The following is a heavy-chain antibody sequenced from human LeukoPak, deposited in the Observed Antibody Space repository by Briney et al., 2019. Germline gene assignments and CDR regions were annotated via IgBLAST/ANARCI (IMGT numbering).Heavy chain of an antibody. CDR2: INHSGST. CDR3: ARHPGTPPRGSWYKVELTRPYFDY. J-gene: IGHJ4*02. Sequence: TSETLSLTCAVYGGSFSGYYWSWIRQPPGKGLEWIGEINHSGSTNYNPSLKSRVTISVDTSKNQFSLKLSSVTAADTAVYYCARHPGTPPRGSWYKVELTRPYFDYWGQGTLVTVSS. D-gene: IGHD6-13*01. CDR1: GGSFSGYY. V-gene: IGHV4-34*01.